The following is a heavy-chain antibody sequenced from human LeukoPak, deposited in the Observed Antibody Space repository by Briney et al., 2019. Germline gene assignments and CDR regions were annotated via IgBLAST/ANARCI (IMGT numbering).Heavy chain of an antibody. CDR2: INPSGGST. J-gene: IGHJ4*02. CDR3: ARDTSITMVRGVIRREAANYFDY. Sequence: VASVKVSCKASGYTFSSYYMHWVRQAPGQGLEWMGIINPSGGSTNYAQKFQGRVTMTRDTSTSTFYMELSSLRSEDTAVYYCARDTSITMVRGVIRREAANYFDYWGQGTLVTVSS. V-gene: IGHV1-46*01. CDR1: GYTFSSYY. D-gene: IGHD3-10*01.